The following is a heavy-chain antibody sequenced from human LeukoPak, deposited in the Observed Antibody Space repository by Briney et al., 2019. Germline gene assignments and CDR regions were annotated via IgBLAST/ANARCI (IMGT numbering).Heavy chain of an antibody. CDR3: ERSYSSSWSGFDP. D-gene: IGHD6-13*01. J-gene: IGHJ5*02. CDR2: IYPGDSDT. V-gene: IGHV5-51*01. CDR1: GYIFTTYW. Sequence: GESLQISCKGSGYIFTTYWIGWVRQMPGKGLEWMGIIYPGDSDTRYSPSFQGQVTISADKSINTAYLQRTSLKASDTAMYYCERSYSSSWSGFDPWGQGTLVTVSS.